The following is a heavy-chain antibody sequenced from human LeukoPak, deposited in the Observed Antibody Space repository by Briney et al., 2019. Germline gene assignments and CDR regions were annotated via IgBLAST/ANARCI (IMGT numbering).Heavy chain of an antibody. D-gene: IGHD4-17*01. Sequence: PSQTLSLTCTVSGGSTSSGGYYWSWIRQHPGKGLEWIGYIYYSGSTYYNPSLKSRVTISVDTSKNQFSLKLSSVTAADTAVYYCARGGMTTVTTGAFDIWGQGTMVTVSS. J-gene: IGHJ3*02. CDR3: ARGGMTTVTTGAFDI. V-gene: IGHV4-31*03. CDR1: GGSTSSGGYY. CDR2: IYYSGST.